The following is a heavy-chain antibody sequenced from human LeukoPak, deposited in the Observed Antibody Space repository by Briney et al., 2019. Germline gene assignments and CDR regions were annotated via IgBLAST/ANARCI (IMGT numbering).Heavy chain of an antibody. D-gene: IGHD1-26*01. CDR2: IDPSINGA. Sequence: ASVKVSCKTSGYTFTAYYLHWVRQAPGQGLEWMGWIDPSINGATYAQKFQGRVTMTRDTSISTAYMELSSLTSDDTAVYYCARESGSFDYWGQGTLVTVSS. V-gene: IGHV1-2*02. J-gene: IGHJ4*02. CDR3: ARESGSFDY. CDR1: GYTFTAYY.